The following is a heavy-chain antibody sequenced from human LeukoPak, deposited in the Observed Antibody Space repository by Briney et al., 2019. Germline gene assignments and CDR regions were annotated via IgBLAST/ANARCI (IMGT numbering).Heavy chain of an antibody. CDR2: INSDGSTT. CDR1: GFXFSSYW. Sequence: GGSLRLSCAASGFXFSSYWVHWVRQAPGKGLVWVSRINSDGSTTSYADSVKGRFTISRDNAKNTLYLQMNSLRAEDTAVYYCARGTLYPYYFDYWGQGTLVTVSS. D-gene: IGHD3-10*01. V-gene: IGHV3-74*01. J-gene: IGHJ4*02. CDR3: ARGTLYPYYFDY.